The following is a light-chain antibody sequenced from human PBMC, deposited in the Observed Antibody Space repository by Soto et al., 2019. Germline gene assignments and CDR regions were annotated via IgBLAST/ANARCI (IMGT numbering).Light chain of an antibody. Sequence: QSALTQPASVSGSPGQSITISCTGTSSDVGGYNYVSWYQQHPGKAPKLMIYDVSNRPSGVSTRFSGSKSGNTASLTISGLQAEAEADYYCSSYTSSSTLVVFGGGTKLTVL. V-gene: IGLV2-14*01. CDR1: SSDVGGYNY. J-gene: IGLJ2*01. CDR2: DVS. CDR3: SSYTSSSTLVV.